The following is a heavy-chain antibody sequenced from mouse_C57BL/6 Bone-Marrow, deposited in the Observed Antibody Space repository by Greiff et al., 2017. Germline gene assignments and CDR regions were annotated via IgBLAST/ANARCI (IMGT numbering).Heavy chain of an antibody. V-gene: IGHV5-6*01. CDR1: GFTLSGYG. CDR2: ISSGGSYT. D-gene: IGHD1-2*01. J-gene: IGHJ1*03. CDR3: AGYSLRDCYFDV. Sequence: EVKLVESGADLVKPGGSLKLSCAASGFTLSGYGMSWVRQTPDKSLEWVATISSGGSYTNYPDSVKGRFTISRDTAKNTLYLQMSSLKSEDTAMYYCAGYSLRDCYFDVWGTGTTVTVSS.